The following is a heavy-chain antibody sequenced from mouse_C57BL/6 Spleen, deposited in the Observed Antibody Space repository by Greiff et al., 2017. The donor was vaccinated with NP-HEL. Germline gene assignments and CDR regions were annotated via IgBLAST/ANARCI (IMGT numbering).Heavy chain of an antibody. CDR2: ISSGSSTI. Sequence: EVQLVESGGGLVKPGGSLKLSCAASGFTFSDYGMHWVRQAPEKGLEWVAYISSGSSTIYYADTVKGRFTISRDNAKNTLFLQMTSLRYEDTAMYYCARRGYYYGSSYWYFDVWGTGTTVTVSS. CDR3: ARRGYYYGSSYWYFDV. D-gene: IGHD1-1*01. J-gene: IGHJ1*03. V-gene: IGHV5-17*01. CDR1: GFTFSDYG.